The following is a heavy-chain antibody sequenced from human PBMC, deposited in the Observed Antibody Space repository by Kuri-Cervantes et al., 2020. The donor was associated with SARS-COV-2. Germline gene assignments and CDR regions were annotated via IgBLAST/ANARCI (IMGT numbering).Heavy chain of an antibody. V-gene: IGHV4-34*01. CDR3: ARGREGVEPATVLGLGFYYYYFMDV. J-gene: IGHJ6*03. Sequence: GSLRLSCAVFGGSFSDYSWRWIRQPPAKGLEWIGDINHSGNANYNPSFKSRVTISVDTSKNQFSLRLSSVIAADTAVYYCARGREGVEPATVLGLGFYYYYFMDVWGRGTTVTVSS. CDR2: INHSGNA. CDR1: GGSFSDYS. D-gene: IGHD2-2*02.